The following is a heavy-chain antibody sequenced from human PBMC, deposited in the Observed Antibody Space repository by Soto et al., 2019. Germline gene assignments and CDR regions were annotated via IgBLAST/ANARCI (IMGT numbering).Heavy chain of an antibody. V-gene: IGHV3-7*02. D-gene: IGHD6-13*01. CDR1: GFTFSSYW. CDR3: ASHPYSSSWYS. Sequence: EVQLVESGGGLVQPGGSLRLSCAASGFTFSSYWMSWVRQAPGKGLEWVANIKQDGSEKYYVDSVKGRFTISRDNAKNSLYLQMNSLSAEDTAVYYCASHPYSSSWYSWGQGTLVTVSS. J-gene: IGHJ4*02. CDR2: IKQDGSEK.